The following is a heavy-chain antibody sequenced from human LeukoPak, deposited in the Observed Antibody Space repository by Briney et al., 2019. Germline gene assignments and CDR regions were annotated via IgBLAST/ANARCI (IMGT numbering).Heavy chain of an antibody. CDR1: GFTFSSYA. V-gene: IGHV3-64*01. Sequence: GGSLRLSCAASGFTFSSYAMHWVRQAPGKGLEYVSAISGNGGSTYYANSVKGRFTISRDNSKDTLYLQMGSLRAEDMAVYYCAREDGDAFDIWGQGTMVTVSS. CDR3: AREDGDAFDI. J-gene: IGHJ3*02. CDR2: ISGNGGST.